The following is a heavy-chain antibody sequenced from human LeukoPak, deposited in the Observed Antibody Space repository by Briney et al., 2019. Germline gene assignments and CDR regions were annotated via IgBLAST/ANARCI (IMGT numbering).Heavy chain of an antibody. Sequence: SETLSLTCTVSGGSISSYYWSWIRQPPGKGLEWIGYIYYSGSTNYNPSLKSRVTISVDTSKNQFSLKLSSVTAADTAVYYCARYYDSSGYYLDYWGQGTLVTVSS. CDR1: GGSISSYY. CDR2: IYYSGST. D-gene: IGHD3-22*01. V-gene: IGHV4-59*01. CDR3: ARYYDSSGYYLDY. J-gene: IGHJ4*02.